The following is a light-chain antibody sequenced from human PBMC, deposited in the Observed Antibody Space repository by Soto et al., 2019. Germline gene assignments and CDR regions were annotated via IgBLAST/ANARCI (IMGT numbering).Light chain of an antibody. J-gene: IGKJ2*01. CDR2: GAS. Sequence: ENVLTQPPRTLSMSPGERVTLSCRASQSISSSYLVWYQQKPGQAPRLLIYGASSRATGIPDRFSGSGSGTDFTLTISRLEPEDFAIYYCQQYGSSPYTFGQGTKLEIK. CDR1: QSISSSY. V-gene: IGKV3-20*01. CDR3: QQYGSSPYT.